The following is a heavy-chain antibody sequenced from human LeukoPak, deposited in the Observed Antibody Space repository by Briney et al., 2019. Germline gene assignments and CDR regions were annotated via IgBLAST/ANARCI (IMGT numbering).Heavy chain of an antibody. V-gene: IGHV4-34*01. CDR3: AREISWARGAFDM. D-gene: IGHD3-16*01. CDR2: VNHKGST. Sequence: SETLSLTCAVYGGSFSGYFWSWIRQPPGKGPEWIGEVNHKGSTNYNPSLKSRVTISVDTSKNQFSLRLSSVTAAEPAVYYCAREISWARGAFDMWGQGTKVTVSS. CDR1: GGSFSGYF. J-gene: IGHJ3*02.